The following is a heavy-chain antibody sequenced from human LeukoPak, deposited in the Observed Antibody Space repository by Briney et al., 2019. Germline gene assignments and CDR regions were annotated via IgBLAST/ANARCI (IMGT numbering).Heavy chain of an antibody. CDR2: ISSSSSYI. CDR3: AGAAGGATTMYYCYYYYMDV. D-gene: IGHD1-26*01. CDR1: GFTFSSYS. V-gene: IGHV3-21*01. J-gene: IGHJ6*03. Sequence: GGSLRLSCAASGFTFSSYSMNWVRQAPGKGLEWVSSISSSSSYIYYADSVKGRFTISRDNANNSLYLQMNSLRAEDTAVYYCAGAAGGATTMYYCYYYYMDVWGKGTTVTVSS.